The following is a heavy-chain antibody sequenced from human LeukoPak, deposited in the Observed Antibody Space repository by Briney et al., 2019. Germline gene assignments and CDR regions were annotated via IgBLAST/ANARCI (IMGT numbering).Heavy chain of an antibody. V-gene: IGHV5-51*01. D-gene: IGHD3-22*01. CDR3: ARTYYYDGIGSITFDY. Sequence: GESLKIFCKGSGYSFTSYWIGWVRQMPGKGLEWMGIIYPGDSNTRYSPSFQGQVTISADKSISTAYLRWSSLKASDTAMYYCARTYYYDGIGSITFDYWGQGTLVTVSS. CDR1: GYSFTSYW. CDR2: IYPGDSNT. J-gene: IGHJ4*02.